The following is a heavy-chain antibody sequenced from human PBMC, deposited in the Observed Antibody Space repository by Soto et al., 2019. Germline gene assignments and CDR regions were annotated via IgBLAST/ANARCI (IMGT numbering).Heavy chain of an antibody. D-gene: IGHD4-17*01. J-gene: IGHJ2*01. CDR2: IIPIFGTA. Sequence: QVQLVQSGAEVKKPGSSVKVSCKASGGTFSSYAISWVRQAPGQGLEWMGGIIPIFGTANYAQKFQGRVTITADESTSTAYMELSSLRSEDTAVYYCARGYKGQNTLRWQRVWYFDLWGRGTLVTVSS. V-gene: IGHV1-69*01. CDR1: GGTFSSYA. CDR3: ARGYKGQNTLRWQRVWYFDL.